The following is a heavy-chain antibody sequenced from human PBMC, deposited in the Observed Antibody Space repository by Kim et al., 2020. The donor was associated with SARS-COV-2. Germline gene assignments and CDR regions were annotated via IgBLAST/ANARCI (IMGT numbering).Heavy chain of an antibody. Sequence: GGSLRLSCAASGFTFNTYTMHWVRQAPGRGLEWVAAISFDGNNDFYAGSVKGRFTISRDTSKNTLYVQMDSLRPEDTAVYYWAGAHYYGSGSFYHFHYWGQGTLVTVSS. V-gene: IGHV3-30-3*01. D-gene: IGHD3-10*01. CDR2: ISFDGNND. CDR1: GFTFNTYT. J-gene: IGHJ4*02. CDR3: AGAHYYGSGSFYHFHY.